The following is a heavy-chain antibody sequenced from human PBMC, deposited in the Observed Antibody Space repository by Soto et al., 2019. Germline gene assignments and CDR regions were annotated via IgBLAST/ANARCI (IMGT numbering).Heavy chain of an antibody. D-gene: IGHD2-2*01. Sequence: GASVKVSCKASGGTFSSYAISWVRQAPGQGLEWMGGIIPIFGTANYAQKFQGRVTITADESTSTAYMELSSLRSEDTAVYYCARSPPEKYCSSTSCYYKWFDPWGQGTLVTVSS. CDR2: IIPIFGTA. CDR1: GGTFSSYA. V-gene: IGHV1-69*13. CDR3: ARSPPEKYCSSTSCYYKWFDP. J-gene: IGHJ5*02.